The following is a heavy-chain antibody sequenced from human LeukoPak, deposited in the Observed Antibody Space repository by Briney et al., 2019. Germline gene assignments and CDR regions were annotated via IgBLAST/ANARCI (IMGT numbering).Heavy chain of an antibody. Sequence: SETLSLTCAVYGGSFSGYYWSWIRQPPGKGLEWIGEINHRGSTNYNPSLKSRVTISVDTSKNQFSLKLSSVTAADTAVYYCARALYCSSTSCYRWYFDLWGRGTLVTVSS. CDR3: ARALYCSSTSCYRWYFDL. CDR2: INHRGST. V-gene: IGHV4-34*01. D-gene: IGHD2-2*01. CDR1: GGSFSGYY. J-gene: IGHJ2*01.